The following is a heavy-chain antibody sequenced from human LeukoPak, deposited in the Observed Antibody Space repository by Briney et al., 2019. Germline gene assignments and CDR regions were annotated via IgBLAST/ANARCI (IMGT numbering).Heavy chain of an antibody. D-gene: IGHD6-19*01. CDR2: ISSCSSYI. Sequence: GGSLRLSCAASGFTFSSYSMNWVRQAPGKGLEWVSSISSCSSYIYYADSVKGRFTISRDNAKNSLYLQMNSLRAEDTAVYYCASELVAGTDYWGQGTLVTVSS. CDR1: GFTFSSYS. CDR3: ASELVAGTDY. J-gene: IGHJ4*02. V-gene: IGHV3-21*01.